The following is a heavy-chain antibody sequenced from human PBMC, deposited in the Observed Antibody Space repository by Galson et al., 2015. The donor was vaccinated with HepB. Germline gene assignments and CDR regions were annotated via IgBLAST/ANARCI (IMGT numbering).Heavy chain of an antibody. V-gene: IGHV1-18*01. CDR2: ISAYNGNT. CDR1: GYTFTSYG. Sequence: SVKVSCKASGYTFTSYGISWVRQAPGQGLEWMGWISAYNGNTNYAQKLQGRVTMTTDTSTSTAYMELRSLRSDDTAVYYCARTIFGVWSKPRTYFDYWGQGTLVTVSS. D-gene: IGHD3-3*01. J-gene: IGHJ4*02. CDR3: ARTIFGVWSKPRTYFDY.